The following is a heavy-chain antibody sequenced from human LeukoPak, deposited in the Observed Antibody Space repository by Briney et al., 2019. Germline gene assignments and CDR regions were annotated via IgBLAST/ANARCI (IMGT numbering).Heavy chain of an antibody. Sequence: SETLSLTSAVYGGSFSGCYWSWIRQSPGKGLEWIGELNQSGITNYNPSLKTRVTISVDTSKNQLSLKLRSVTAADTAVYYCARDDRRYCSGGTCYSRDYWGQGTLVTVSS. D-gene: IGHD2-15*01. CDR2: LNQSGIT. V-gene: IGHV4-34*01. CDR1: GGSFSGCY. CDR3: ARDDRRYCSGGTCYSRDY. J-gene: IGHJ4*02.